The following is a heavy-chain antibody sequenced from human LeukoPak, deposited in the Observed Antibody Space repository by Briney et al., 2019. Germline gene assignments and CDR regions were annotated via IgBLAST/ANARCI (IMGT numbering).Heavy chain of an antibody. Sequence: ASVKVSCKASGYTFTSYDINWVRQAPGQGLEWMGWMNPNSGNTGYAQKFQGRVTMTRNTSISTAYMELSSLRSEDTAVYYCASERFLEYYMDVWGKGTTVTVSS. D-gene: IGHD3-3*01. CDR2: MNPNSGNT. V-gene: IGHV1-8*01. CDR3: ASERFLEYYMDV. J-gene: IGHJ6*03. CDR1: GYTFTSYD.